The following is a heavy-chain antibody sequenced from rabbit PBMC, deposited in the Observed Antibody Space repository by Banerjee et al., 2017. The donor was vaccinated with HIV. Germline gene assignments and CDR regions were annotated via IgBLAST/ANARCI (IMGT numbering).Heavy chain of an antibody. J-gene: IGHJ4*01. CDR3: ARAYASSSGYYNL. V-gene: IGHV1S7*01. Sequence: QSLEESGGDLVKPGASLTLTCTASGFSFSSYYMSWVRQAPGKGLEWIGYIDPVFGSTYYASWVNGRFTISSHNAQNTLYLQLNSLTAADTATYFCARAYASSSGYYNLWGPGTLVTVS. CDR1: GFSFSSYY. CDR2: IDPVFGST. D-gene: IGHD1-1*01.